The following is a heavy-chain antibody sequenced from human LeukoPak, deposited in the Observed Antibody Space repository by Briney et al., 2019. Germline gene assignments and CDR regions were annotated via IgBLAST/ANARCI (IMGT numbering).Heavy chain of an antibody. V-gene: IGHV4-61*08. CDR3: ARLGPYDAFDI. J-gene: IGHJ3*02. D-gene: IGHD3-16*01. Sequence: SETLSLTCAVSGGSISSADCSWSWIRQPPGKGLEWIGYIYYIGSTNYNPSLKRRVTISVDTSKNQFSLKLSSVTAADTAVYYCARLGPYDAFDIWGQGTMVTVSS. CDR2: IYYIGST. CDR1: GGSISSADCS.